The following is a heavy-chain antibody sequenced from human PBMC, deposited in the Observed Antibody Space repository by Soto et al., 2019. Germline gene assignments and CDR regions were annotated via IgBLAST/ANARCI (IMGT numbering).Heavy chain of an antibody. J-gene: IGHJ1*01. D-gene: IGHD3-3*01. CDR3: TTGPGAYYDFWSGFRDFEVIFFFQH. CDR1: GFTFSNAW. Sequence: LRLSCAASGFTFSNAWMSWVRQAPGKGLEWVGRIKSKTDGGTTDYAAPVKGRFTISRDDSKNTLYLQMNSLKTEDTAVYYCTTGPGAYYDFWSGFRDFEVIFFFQHWGQGTLVTVSS. CDR2: IKSKTDGGTT. V-gene: IGHV3-15*01.